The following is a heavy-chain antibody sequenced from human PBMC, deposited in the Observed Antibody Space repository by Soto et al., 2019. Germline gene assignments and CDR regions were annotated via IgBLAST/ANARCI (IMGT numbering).Heavy chain of an antibody. CDR1: GFTFSTYW. V-gene: IGHV3-74*01. J-gene: IGHJ4*02. CDR3: ARATGSNNPFDY. CDR2: ISTDGSST. D-gene: IGHD2-2*01. Sequence: EVQLVESGGGLVQPGGSLRLSCAATGFTFSTYWMHWVRQGPGKGLVWVSRISTDGSSTTYADSVKGRFTISRDNAKNTLYLQMNSLRAEDTAVYYCARATGSNNPFDYWGQGSLVTVS.